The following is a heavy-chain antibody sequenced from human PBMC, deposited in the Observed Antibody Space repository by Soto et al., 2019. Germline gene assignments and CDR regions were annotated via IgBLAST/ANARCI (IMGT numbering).Heavy chain of an antibody. V-gene: IGHV3-74*01. CDR3: ARVQLRSTGWYP. CDR2: INSDGSST. Sequence: GGSLRLPCAASGFTFSRYWMLWVRQAPGKGLVWVSRINSDGSSTSYADSVEGRFTISRDNAKNTLYLQMNSLRAEDTAIYYCARVQLRSTGWYPCSQGT. CDR1: GFTFSRYW. J-gene: IGHJ5*02. D-gene: IGHD6-19*01.